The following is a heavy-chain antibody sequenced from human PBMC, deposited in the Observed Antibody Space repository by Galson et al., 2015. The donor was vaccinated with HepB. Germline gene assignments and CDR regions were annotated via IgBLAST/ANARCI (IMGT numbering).Heavy chain of an antibody. V-gene: IGHV3-48*03. CDR1: GFTFSSYE. Sequence: SLRLSCAASGFTFSSYEMNWVRQAPGKGLEWVSYISSSGSTIYYADSVKGRFTISRDNAKNSLYLQMNSLRAEDTAVYYCARDPPMYSSGWVTDFDCWGQGTLVTVSS. CDR2: ISSSGSTI. CDR3: ARDPPMYSSGWVTDFDC. J-gene: IGHJ4*02. D-gene: IGHD6-19*01.